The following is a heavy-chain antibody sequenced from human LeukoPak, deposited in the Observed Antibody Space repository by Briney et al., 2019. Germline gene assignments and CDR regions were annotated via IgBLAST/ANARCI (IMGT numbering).Heavy chain of an antibody. D-gene: IGHD1-26*01. CDR1: GYSFTSYW. CDR2: IYPGDSDI. V-gene: IGHV5-51*01. Sequence: GESLKISCKGSGYSFTSYWIGWVRQMPGKGLEWMGIIYPGDSDIRYSPSFQGQVTISAVKSISTAYLQWSSLKASDTAMYYCARHHRSGRWELSFEYWGQGTLVTVSS. CDR3: ARHHRSGRWELSFEY. J-gene: IGHJ4*02.